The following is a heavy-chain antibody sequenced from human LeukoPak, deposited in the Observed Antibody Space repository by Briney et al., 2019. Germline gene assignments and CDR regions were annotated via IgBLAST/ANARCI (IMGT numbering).Heavy chain of an antibody. D-gene: IGHD2-2*01. J-gene: IGHJ3*02. CDR3: ARGPPDCSSTSCYAFDAFDI. CDR2: MYSSGST. Sequence: PSQTLSLTCSVSGDSISSGTSYWSWIRQPPGKGLEWIGSMYSSGSTYYNPSLKSRVTISVDTSKNQFSLKLSSVTAADTAVYYCARGPPDCSSTSCYAFDAFDIWGQGTMVTVSS. V-gene: IGHV4-39*07. CDR1: GDSISSGTSY.